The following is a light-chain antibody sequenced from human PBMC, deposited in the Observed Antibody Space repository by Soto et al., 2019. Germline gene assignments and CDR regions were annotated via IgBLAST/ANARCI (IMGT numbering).Light chain of an antibody. CDR2: DVN. CDR3: CSYAGSYTLV. CDR1: SSDVGTYNY. Sequence: QSALTQPRSVSGSPGQSVTISCTGTSSDVGTYNYVSWYQQHPGKAPKHMIYDVNYGPSGVTDRFSGSKSGNTASLTISGLQAEYEADYYCCSYAGSYTLVFGGGTKLTVL. J-gene: IGLJ2*01. V-gene: IGLV2-11*01.